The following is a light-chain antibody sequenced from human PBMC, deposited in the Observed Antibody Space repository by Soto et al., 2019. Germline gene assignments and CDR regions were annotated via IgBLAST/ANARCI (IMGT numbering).Light chain of an antibody. Sequence: QSSLTQPASVSGSPGQSITLSCTGTNSDVGSYNLVSWYPQHPGKAPKLMIYEVSKRPSGFSNRFSGSKSGNTASLTISGLQAEDEADYYCSSYAGSSTYVFGTGTKVTVL. V-gene: IGLV2-23*02. CDR2: EVS. CDR3: SSYAGSSTYV. CDR1: NSDVGSYNL. J-gene: IGLJ1*01.